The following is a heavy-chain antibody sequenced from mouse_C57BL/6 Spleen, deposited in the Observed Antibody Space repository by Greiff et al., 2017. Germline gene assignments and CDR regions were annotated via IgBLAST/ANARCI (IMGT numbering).Heavy chain of an antibody. J-gene: IGHJ2*01. CDR3: ARETAYYAADY. Sequence: ESGPGLVKPSQSLSLTCSVTGYSITSGYYWNWIRQFPGNKLEWMGYISYDGSNNYNPSLKNRISITRDTSKNQFFLKLNSVTTEDTATYYCARETAYYAADYWGQGTTLTVSS. CDR1: GYSITSGYY. D-gene: IGHD2-10*01. CDR2: ISYDGSN. V-gene: IGHV3-6*01.